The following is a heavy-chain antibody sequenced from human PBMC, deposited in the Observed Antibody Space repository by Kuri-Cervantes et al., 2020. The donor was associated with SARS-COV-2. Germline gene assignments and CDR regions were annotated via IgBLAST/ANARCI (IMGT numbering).Heavy chain of an antibody. V-gene: IGHV3-30*02. D-gene: IGHD5-18*01. CDR3: ASPGYSYGSYRDY. CDR1: GFTFSSYG. J-gene: IGHJ4*02. CDR2: IRYDGSNK. Sequence: GESLKISCAASGFTFSSYGMHWVHQAPGKGLEWVAFIRYDGSNKYYADSVKGRFTISRDNSKNTLYLQMNSLRAEDTAVYYCASPGYSYGSYRDYWGQGTLVTVSS.